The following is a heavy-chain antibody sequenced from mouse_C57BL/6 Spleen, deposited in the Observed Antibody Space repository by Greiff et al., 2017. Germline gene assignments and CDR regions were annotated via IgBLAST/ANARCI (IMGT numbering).Heavy chain of an antibody. Sequence: QVQLQQSGAELARPGASVKLSCKASGYTFTSYGISWVKQRTGQGLEWIGEIYPRRGNTYYNEKFKGKATLTADKSSSTAYMELRSLTSEDSAVYFCARVIFITTVVGAMDYWGQGTSVTVSS. J-gene: IGHJ4*01. V-gene: IGHV1-81*01. CDR1: GYTFTSYG. CDR3: ARVIFITTVVGAMDY. CDR2: IYPRRGNT. D-gene: IGHD1-1*01.